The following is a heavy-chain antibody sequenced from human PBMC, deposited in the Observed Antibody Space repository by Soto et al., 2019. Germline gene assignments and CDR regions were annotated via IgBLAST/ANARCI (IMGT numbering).Heavy chain of an antibody. D-gene: IGHD6-19*01. CDR3: ARDGVAGTYYFDY. CDR2: INPSGGFT. J-gene: IGHJ4*02. CDR1: GYTFTNHY. V-gene: IGHV1-46*01. Sequence: ASVKVSCKASGYTFTNHYIHWVRQAPVQGLEWMGTINPSGGFTTSTQNLQGRVTMTRDTSTSTLYMELSSLRSEDTAVYYCARDGVAGTYYFDYWGQGTLVTVSS.